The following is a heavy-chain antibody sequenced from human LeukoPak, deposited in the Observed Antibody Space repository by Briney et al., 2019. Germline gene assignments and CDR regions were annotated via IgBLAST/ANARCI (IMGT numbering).Heavy chain of an antibody. CDR3: AKEVIMITFGGVSPGMDV. J-gene: IGHJ6*02. V-gene: IGHV3-30*18. D-gene: IGHD3-16*01. Sequence: PGGSLRLSCAASGFTFSSYGMHWVRQAPGKGLEGVAVISYDGSNKYYADSVKGRFTISRDNSKNTLYLQMNSLRAEDTAVYYCAKEVIMITFGGVSPGMDVWGQGTTVTVSS. CDR2: ISYDGSNK. CDR1: GFTFSSYG.